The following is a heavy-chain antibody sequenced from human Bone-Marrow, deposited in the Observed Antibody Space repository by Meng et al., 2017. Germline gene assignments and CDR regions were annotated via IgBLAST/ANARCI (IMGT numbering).Heavy chain of an antibody. CDR3: AIEYSSGIDY. CDR2: INHSGST. CDR1: GGSFSGYY. Sequence: QVQLQQWGAGLLKPSETLSLPCAVPGGSFSGYYWSWIRQPPGKGLEWIGEINHSGSTNYNPSLKSRVTISVDKSKNQFSLKLSSVTAADTAVYYCAIEYSSGIDYWGQGTLVTVSS. J-gene: IGHJ4*02. V-gene: IGHV4-34*01. D-gene: IGHD6-19*01.